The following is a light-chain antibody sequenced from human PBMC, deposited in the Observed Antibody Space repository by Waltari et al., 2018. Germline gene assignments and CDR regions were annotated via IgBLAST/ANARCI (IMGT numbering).Light chain of an antibody. Sequence: DIQMTQSPSTLSASVGDRVTITCRASESIRIWLAWYQQKPGKAPKVLIYKASSLESGVSSRFSGSGFGTEVTLSISSLQPDDFATYYGQQYSGFPWTFGQGTKVEIK. J-gene: IGKJ1*01. CDR2: KAS. CDR3: QQYSGFPWT. CDR1: ESIRIW. V-gene: IGKV1-5*03.